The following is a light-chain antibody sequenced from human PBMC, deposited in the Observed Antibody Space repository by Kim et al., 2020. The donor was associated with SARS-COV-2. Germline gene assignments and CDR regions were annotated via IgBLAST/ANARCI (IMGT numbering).Light chain of an antibody. CDR2: GAS. CDR3: LHYIHWRG. V-gene: IGKV3-15*01. Sequence: EIVMTQSPATLSVSPGERVTLSCRASQSVSSNLAWYQQKPGQTPRLLIYGASSRATGIPARFSGSGSGTEFTLTISSLQSEDFAVYYCLHYIHWRGFGQGTKVDIK. CDR1: QSVSSN. J-gene: IGKJ1*01.